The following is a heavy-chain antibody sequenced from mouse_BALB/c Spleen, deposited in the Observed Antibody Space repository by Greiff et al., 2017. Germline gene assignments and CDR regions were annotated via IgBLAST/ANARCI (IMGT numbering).Heavy chain of an antibody. J-gene: IGHJ4*01. V-gene: IGHV5-4*02. Sequence: EVQRVESGGGLVKPGGSLKLSCAASGFTFSDYYMYWVRQTPEKRLEWVATISDGGSYTYYPDSVKGRFTISRDNAKINLYLQMSSLKSEDTAIYYCARDYYGNHEAMDYWGQGTSVTVSA. CDR3: ARDYYGNHEAMDY. D-gene: IGHD2-1*01. CDR1: GFTFSDYY. CDR2: ISDGGSYT.